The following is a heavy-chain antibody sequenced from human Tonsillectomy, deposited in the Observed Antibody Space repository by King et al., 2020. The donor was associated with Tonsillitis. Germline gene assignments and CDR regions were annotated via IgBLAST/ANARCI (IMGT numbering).Heavy chain of an antibody. Sequence: QVQLQQWGAGLLKPSETLSLTCAVYGGSFSGYYWSWIRQSPGRGLEWIGEINHSGSTNYNPSFKSRVTILADTSKNQFSLKLSSVTAADTAVYYCARSDYGDYFPFDYWGQGTLVTVSS. D-gene: IGHD4-17*01. J-gene: IGHJ4*02. CDR1: GGSFSGYY. CDR3: ARSDYGDYFPFDY. V-gene: IGHV4-34*01. CDR2: INHSGST.